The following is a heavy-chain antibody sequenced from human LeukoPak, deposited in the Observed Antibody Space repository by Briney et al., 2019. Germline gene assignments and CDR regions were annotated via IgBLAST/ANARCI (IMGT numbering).Heavy chain of an antibody. D-gene: IGHD3-22*01. CDR3: AKDIAPRIVVVINDYYYGMDV. V-gene: IGHV3-9*01. Sequence: GGSLRLSCAASGFTFDDYAMHWVRQAPGKGLEWVSGISWNSGSIGYADSVKGRFTISRDNAKNSLYLQTNSLRAEDTALYYCAKDIAPRIVVVINDYYYGMDVWGQGTTVTVSS. CDR2: ISWNSGSI. J-gene: IGHJ6*02. CDR1: GFTFDDYA.